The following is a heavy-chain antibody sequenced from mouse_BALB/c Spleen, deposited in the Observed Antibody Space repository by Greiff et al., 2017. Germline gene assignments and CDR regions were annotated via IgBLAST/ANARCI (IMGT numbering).Heavy chain of an antibody. CDR3: ARKGGPYYAMDY. J-gene: IGHJ4*01. D-gene: IGHD3-3*01. Sequence: VQLQQPGAELVKPGASVKLSCKASGYTFTSYWMHWVKQRPGQGLEWIGEIDPSDSYTNYNQKFKGKATLTVDKSSSTAYMQLSSLTSEDSAVYYCARKGGPYYAMDYWGQGTSVTVSS. V-gene: IGHV1-69*02. CDR2: IDPSDSYT. CDR1: GYTFTSYW.